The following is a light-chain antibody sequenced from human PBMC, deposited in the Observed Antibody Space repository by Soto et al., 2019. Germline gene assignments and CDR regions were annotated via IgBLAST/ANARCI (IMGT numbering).Light chain of an antibody. V-gene: IGKV3-20*01. Sequence: EIELTQSPGTLSLSPGDRGTLSCRASQTLSNNFLAWFQHNPGQAPRLLMFGASRRATGVPARFSGSGSGTDFTLTISGLEPEEFAVYFCQQYLSTPFTFGQGTKVEIK. CDR3: QQYLSTPFT. J-gene: IGKJ2*01. CDR2: GAS. CDR1: QTLSNNF.